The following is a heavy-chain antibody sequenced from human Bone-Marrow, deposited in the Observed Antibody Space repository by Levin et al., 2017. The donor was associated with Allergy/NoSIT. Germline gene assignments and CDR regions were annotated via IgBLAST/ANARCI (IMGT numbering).Heavy chain of an antibody. CDR3: ARGGVSSNDY. J-gene: IGHJ4*02. D-gene: IGHD6-13*01. V-gene: IGHV1-2*02. CDR2: IDPTHGGT. CDR1: GYTFSDYY. Sequence: ASVKVSCSVSGYTFSDYYIHWIRKTPGQGLEWIGWIDPTHGGTQFSEKFHDRLVLTRNSSINTAYMELGKLRSGDTALYYCARGGVSSNDYWGRGTLVTVSS.